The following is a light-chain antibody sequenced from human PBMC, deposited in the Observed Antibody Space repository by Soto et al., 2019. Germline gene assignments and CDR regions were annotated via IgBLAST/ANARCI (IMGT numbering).Light chain of an antibody. J-gene: IGLJ1*01. CDR3: SSYTGSSIYV. V-gene: IGLV2-14*01. CDR1: SSDVGGYKY. CDR2: EVS. Sequence: QSVLTQPASVSGSPGQSITISCTGTSSDVGGYKYVSWYQQHPGKAPKLLIYEVSNRPSGVSNRFSGSKSGNTASLTISGLQAEDEADYYCSSYTGSSIYVFGTGTKLTVL.